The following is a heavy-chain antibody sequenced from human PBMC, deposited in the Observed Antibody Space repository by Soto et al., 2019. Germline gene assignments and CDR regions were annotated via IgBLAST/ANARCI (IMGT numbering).Heavy chain of an antibody. D-gene: IGHD2-2*01. Sequence: GGSLRLSCAASGFTFSSYSMNWVRQAPGKGLEWVSYISSSSSTIYYADSVKGRFTISRDNAKNSLYLQMNSLRAEDTAVYYCARDFLNPYCSSTSCYQYYYYMDVWGKGTTVTVSS. J-gene: IGHJ6*03. CDR1: GFTFSSYS. V-gene: IGHV3-48*01. CDR2: ISSSSSTI. CDR3: ARDFLNPYCSSTSCYQYYYYMDV.